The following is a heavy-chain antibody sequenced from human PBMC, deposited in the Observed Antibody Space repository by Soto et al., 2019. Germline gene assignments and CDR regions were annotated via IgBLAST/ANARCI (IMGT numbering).Heavy chain of an antibody. CDR2: INPNSGGT. CDR3: ARGKEGLLWFGEMHYGMDV. Sequence: GASVKVSCKASGYTFTGYYMHWVRQAPGQGLEWMGWINPNSGGTNYAQKFQGWVTMTRDTSISTAYMELSRLRSDDTAVYYCARGKEGLLWFGEMHYGMDVWGQGTTVTVSS. D-gene: IGHD3-10*01. J-gene: IGHJ6*02. V-gene: IGHV1-2*04. CDR1: GYTFTGYY.